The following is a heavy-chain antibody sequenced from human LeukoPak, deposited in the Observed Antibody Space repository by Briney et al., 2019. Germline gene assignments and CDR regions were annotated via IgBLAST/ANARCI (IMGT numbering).Heavy chain of an antibody. J-gene: IGHJ4*02. CDR3: TRLPRETAGDY. Sequence: GGSLRLSCAASGFTFRHSWLSWIRQTPGKGLEWVANIHPDSSDKFYVDSMEGRFTISRDNTKNSLYLQIDSARVDDTGLYYCTRLPRETAGDYWGQGVPVIVSS. V-gene: IGHV3-7*03. D-gene: IGHD1-14*01. CDR1: GFTFRHSW. CDR2: IHPDSSDK.